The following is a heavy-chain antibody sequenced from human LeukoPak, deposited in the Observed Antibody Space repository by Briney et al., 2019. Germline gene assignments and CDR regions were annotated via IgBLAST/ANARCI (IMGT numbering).Heavy chain of an antibody. D-gene: IGHD6-19*01. CDR2: IKQDGSEK. CDR1: GFTFSSYW. V-gene: IGHV3-7*03. Sequence: GGSLRLSCAASGFTFSSYWMSWVRQAPGKGLEWVANIKQDGSEKYYVDSVKGRFTISRDNAKNSLYLQMNSLRAEDTALYYCAKDRSGYSSGWVDYWGQGTLVTVSS. J-gene: IGHJ4*02. CDR3: AKDRSGYSSGWVDY.